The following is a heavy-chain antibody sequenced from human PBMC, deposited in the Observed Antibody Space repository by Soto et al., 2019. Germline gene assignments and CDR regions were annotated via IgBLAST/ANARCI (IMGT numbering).Heavy chain of an antibody. CDR2: IYYSGST. V-gene: IGHV4-31*03. Sequence: QVQLQESGPGLVKPSQTLSLTCTVSGGSISSGDYYWSWIRQHPGKGLEWIGYIYYSGSTYYNPSLKSRVTISVDTSKNQFSLKLSSVTAADTAVYYCARXWXGSXQGFDPWGQGTLVTVSS. CDR3: ARXWXGSXQGFDP. J-gene: IGHJ5*02. D-gene: IGHD2-15*01. CDR1: GGSISSGDYY.